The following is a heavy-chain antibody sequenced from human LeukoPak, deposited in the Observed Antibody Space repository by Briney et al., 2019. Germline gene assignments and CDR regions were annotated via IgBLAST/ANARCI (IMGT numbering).Heavy chain of an antibody. V-gene: IGHV6-1*01. CDR2: TYYRSKWYN. CDR3: ARGGGWLHY. Sequence: SQTLSLTCALSGDIFSSNSAAWHWSRQSRARGLEWLGRTYYRSKWYNGYAPSVKSRIIINADTSKNQFSLQLNSVTPEDTAVYYCARGGGWLHYWGQGTLVTVSS. D-gene: IGHD6-19*01. J-gene: IGHJ4*02. CDR1: GDIFSSNSAA.